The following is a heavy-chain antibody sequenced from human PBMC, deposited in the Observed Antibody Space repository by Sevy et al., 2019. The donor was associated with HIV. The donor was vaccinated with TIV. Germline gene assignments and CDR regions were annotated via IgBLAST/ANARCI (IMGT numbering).Heavy chain of an antibody. V-gene: IGHV4-59*08. J-gene: IGHJ4*02. CDR3: AGENAWGRGYS. D-gene: IGHD1-26*01. Sequence: SETLSLTCTVSGGSITSLYWNWIRQPPGKGLEWSANIYYNGHINYNPSLKSGVTLSLDTSKNQFCLRLSSVTAADTAMYYCAGENAWGRGYSWGQGTLVTVSS. CDR2: IYYNGHI. CDR1: GGSITSLY.